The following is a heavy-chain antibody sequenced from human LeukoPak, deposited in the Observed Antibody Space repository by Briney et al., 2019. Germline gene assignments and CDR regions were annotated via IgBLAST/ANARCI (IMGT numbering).Heavy chain of an antibody. Sequence: KPSETLSLTCAVSNYSISDGHHWGWIRQPPGKGLEWIANAFQSGSTYYSPPLRSRVTVSVDTSKNQFSLMVRSVTAADTAVYYCVRGGASRWGTNSFDFWGQGKLVTVSS. CDR1: NYSISDGHH. CDR3: VRGGASRWGTNSFDF. D-gene: IGHD1-1*01. V-gene: IGHV4-38-2*01. CDR2: AFQSGST. J-gene: IGHJ4*02.